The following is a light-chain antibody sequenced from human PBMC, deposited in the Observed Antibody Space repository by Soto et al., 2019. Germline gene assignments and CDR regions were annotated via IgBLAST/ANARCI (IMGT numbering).Light chain of an antibody. Sequence: AIRMTQSPSSLSASTGDRFTITRRASKGISSYLAWYQQKPGKAPKLLIYAASTLQSGVPSRFSGSGPGTDFTLTISCLQSEDFATYYCQQYYSYPRTFGQGTK. V-gene: IGKV1-8*01. CDR1: KGISSY. J-gene: IGKJ1*01. CDR2: AAS. CDR3: QQYYSYPRT.